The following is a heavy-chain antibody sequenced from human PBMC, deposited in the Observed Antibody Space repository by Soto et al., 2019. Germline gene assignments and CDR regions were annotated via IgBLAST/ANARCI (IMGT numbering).Heavy chain of an antibody. CDR2: VSGSGGST. CDR1: GFTFSTYT. Sequence: GGSLRLSCAASGFTFSTYTMTWVRQAPGKGLEWVSGVSGSGGSTYYADSVKGRFTISRDNSKNTLYLQMNSLRAEDTAVYYCAKGPSPVWACNHLYFDYWGQGTLVTVSS. V-gene: IGHV3-23*01. D-gene: IGHD2-8*01. CDR3: AKGPSPVWACNHLYFDY. J-gene: IGHJ4*02.